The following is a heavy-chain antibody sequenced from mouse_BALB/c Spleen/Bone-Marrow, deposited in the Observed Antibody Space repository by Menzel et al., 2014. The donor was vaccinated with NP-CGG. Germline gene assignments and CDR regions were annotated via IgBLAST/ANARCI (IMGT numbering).Heavy chain of an antibody. CDR3: ARSGDYDGSAY. D-gene: IGHD2-4*01. CDR1: GYSFTSYW. V-gene: IGHV1-74*04. J-gene: IGHJ3*01. CDR2: IHPSDTET. Sequence: GAELVRPGASVKLSCKASGYSFTSYWMNWVKQRPGHGLEWIGMIHPSDTETRLNQRFKDKATLTVDKSSSTAHMELRSLASEDSAVYYCARSGDYDGSAYWGQGTLVTVSA.